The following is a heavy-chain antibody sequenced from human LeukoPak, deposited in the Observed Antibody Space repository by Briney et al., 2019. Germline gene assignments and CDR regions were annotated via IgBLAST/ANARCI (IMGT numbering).Heavy chain of an antibody. V-gene: IGHV3-30*04. D-gene: IGHD6-19*01. CDR1: GFTFSSYA. CDR2: ISYDGSNK. CDR3: AKYSSGWVNDY. Sequence: GGSLRLSCAASGFTFSSYAMHWVRQAPGKGLEWVAVISYDGSNKYYADSVRGRFTISRDNSKNALYLQMNSLRAEDTALYYCAKYSSGWVNDYWGQGTLVTVSS. J-gene: IGHJ4*02.